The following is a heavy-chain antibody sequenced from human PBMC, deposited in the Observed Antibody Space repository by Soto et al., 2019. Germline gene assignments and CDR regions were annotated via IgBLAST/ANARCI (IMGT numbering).Heavy chain of an antibody. CDR2: IYYSGST. CDR3: AITGTTEDYYYGMDV. CDR1: GGSISSSSYY. J-gene: IGHJ6*02. D-gene: IGHD1-7*01. V-gene: IGHV4-39*01. Sequence: KPSETLSLTCTVSGGSISSSSYYWGWIRQPPGKGLEWIGSIYYSGSTYYNPSLKSRVTISVDTSKNQFSLKLSSVTAADTAVYYCAITGTTEDYYYGMDVWGQGTTVTVSS.